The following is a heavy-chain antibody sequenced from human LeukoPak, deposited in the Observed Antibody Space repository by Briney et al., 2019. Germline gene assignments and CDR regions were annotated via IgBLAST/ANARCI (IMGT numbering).Heavy chain of an antibody. J-gene: IGHJ4*02. CDR3: AKPHMITFGGIIVPDFGY. CDR2: SNDKGDYT. V-gene: IGHV3-23*01. CDR1: GFTFSSNA. D-gene: IGHD3-16*02. Sequence: PGGSLRLSCAASGFTFSSNAMNWVRQAPGKGLEWVSGSNDKGDYTYYADSVKGRFTISRDNSKNTLYLQMNSLRAEDTAVYYCAKPHMITFGGIIVPDFGYWGQGTLVTVSS.